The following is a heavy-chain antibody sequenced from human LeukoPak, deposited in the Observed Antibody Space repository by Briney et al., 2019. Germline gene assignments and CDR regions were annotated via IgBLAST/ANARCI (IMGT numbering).Heavy chain of an antibody. J-gene: IGHJ4*02. Sequence: GGSLRLSCAASGFTFSSYGMHWVRQAPGKGLEWVAFIRYDGSNKYYADSVKGRFTISRDNSKNTLYLQMNSLRAEDTAAYYCAKDHYRSTYFDYWGQGTLVTVSS. CDR1: GFTFSSYG. D-gene: IGHD3-10*01. CDR3: AKDHYRSTYFDY. CDR2: IRYDGSNK. V-gene: IGHV3-30*02.